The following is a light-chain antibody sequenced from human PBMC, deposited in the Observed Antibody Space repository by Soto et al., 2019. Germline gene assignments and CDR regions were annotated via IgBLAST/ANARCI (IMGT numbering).Light chain of an antibody. CDR2: GAS. V-gene: IGKV3-15*01. CDR3: QQYYSYPRT. Sequence: EIVMTQSPATLSVSPGERVSLSCRASQSVVSSLAWYQQKPGQAPRLLIYGASTRATGIPARFSGSGSGTDFTLAISCLQSEDFATYYCQQYYSYPRTFGQGTKVDIK. CDR1: QSVVSS. J-gene: IGKJ1*01.